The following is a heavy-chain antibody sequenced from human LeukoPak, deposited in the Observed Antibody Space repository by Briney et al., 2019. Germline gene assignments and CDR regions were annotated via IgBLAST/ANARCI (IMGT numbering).Heavy chain of an antibody. V-gene: IGHV3-23*01. D-gene: IGHD6-13*01. J-gene: IGHJ4*02. CDR2: ISGSGSST. Sequence: PGGSLRLSCAASGFTFSSYAMSWVRQAPGKGLEWVSAISGSGSSTYNADSVKGRFTFSRDNSKNTLSLQMSSLRLDDTAVYYCAKGDREGAAGGTGFDSWGQGTLVTVSS. CDR1: GFTFSSYA. CDR3: AKGDREGAAGGTGFDS.